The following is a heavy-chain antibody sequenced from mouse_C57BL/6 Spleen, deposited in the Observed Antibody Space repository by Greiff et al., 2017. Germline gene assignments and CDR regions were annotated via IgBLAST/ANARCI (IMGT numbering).Heavy chain of an antibody. CDR3: ARSGYSNGFAY. D-gene: IGHD2-5*01. J-gene: IGHJ3*01. CDR2: INPSNGGT. V-gene: IGHV1-53*01. CDR1: GNTFTSYW. Sequence: QVQLKQPGTELVKPGASVKLSCKASGNTFTSYWMHWVKQRPGQGLEWIGNINPSNGGTNYNEKFKSKATLTVDKSSSTAYMQLSSLTSEDPAVYYCARSGYSNGFAYWGQGTLVTVSA.